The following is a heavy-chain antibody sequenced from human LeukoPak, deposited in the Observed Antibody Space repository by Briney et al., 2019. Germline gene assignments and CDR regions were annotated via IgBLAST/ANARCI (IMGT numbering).Heavy chain of an antibody. D-gene: IGHD4-17*01. J-gene: IGHJ4*02. V-gene: IGHV3-74*01. Sequence: GGSLTLSCTTSVFTFNNYWMYWVRQAPGKGLMWVSRIMSDGTGITDTDSVACRFTISRDNAKNTLYLQMNSVRDEHTAVYYCVRGQTIDYWGQGTLVTVSS. CDR3: VRGQTIDY. CDR2: IMSDGTGI. CDR1: VFTFNNYW.